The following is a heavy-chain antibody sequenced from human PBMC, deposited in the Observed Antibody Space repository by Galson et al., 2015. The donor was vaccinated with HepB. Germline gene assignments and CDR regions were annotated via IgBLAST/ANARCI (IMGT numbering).Heavy chain of an antibody. CDR3: ARATELLTPFDY. CDR2: ISYDGSNK. J-gene: IGHJ4*02. V-gene: IGHV3-30*04. Sequence: SLRLSCAASGFTFSSYAMHWVRQAPGKGLEWVAVISYDGSNKYYADSVKGRFTISRDNSKNTLYLQMNSLRAEDTAVYYCARATELLTPFDYWGQGTLVTVSS. CDR1: GFTFSSYA. D-gene: IGHD1-7*01.